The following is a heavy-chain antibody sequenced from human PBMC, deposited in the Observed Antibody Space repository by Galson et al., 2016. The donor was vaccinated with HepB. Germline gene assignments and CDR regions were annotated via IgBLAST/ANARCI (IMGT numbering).Heavy chain of an antibody. Sequence: MHWVRQDLGKGLVWVSRINSDGTISNYADSVKGRFTISRDNAKNTLYLQMNSLRAEDTAVYFCVRDHSVVPTTAYNWLDPWGRGTLVTVPS. CDR3: VRDHSVVPTTAYNWLDP. V-gene: IGHV3-74*01. J-gene: IGHJ5*02. D-gene: IGHD4-23*01. CDR2: INSDGTIS.